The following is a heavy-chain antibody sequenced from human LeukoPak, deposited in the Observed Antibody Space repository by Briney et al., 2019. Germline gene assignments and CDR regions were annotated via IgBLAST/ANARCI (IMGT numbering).Heavy chain of an antibody. CDR1: GFTFSSYG. Sequence: PGGSLRLSCAASGFTFSSYGMHWVRQAPGKGLEWVAFIRYDGNNKYYADSVKGRSTISRDNSKNTLFLQMNSLRPEDTAVYYCAKVRESYSSSLYYLDYWGQGTLVAVSS. J-gene: IGHJ4*02. V-gene: IGHV3-30*02. CDR2: IRYDGNNK. CDR3: AKVRESYSSSLYYLDY. D-gene: IGHD6-6*01.